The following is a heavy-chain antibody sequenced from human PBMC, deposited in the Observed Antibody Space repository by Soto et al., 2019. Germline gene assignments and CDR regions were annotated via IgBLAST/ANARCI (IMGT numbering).Heavy chain of an antibody. Sequence: PGGSLRLSCAASGFTFRNYWMHWVRQSPGEGLVGVSRINTDGSRTDYADSVKGRFTISRDNAKNTLYLQMNSLRAEDTAVYYCARPRGTGSSAFAIWGRGTMVTVSS. V-gene: IGHV3-74*01. CDR1: GFTFRNYW. CDR2: INTDGSRT. CDR3: ARPRGTGSSAFAI. D-gene: IGHD1-1*01. J-gene: IGHJ3*02.